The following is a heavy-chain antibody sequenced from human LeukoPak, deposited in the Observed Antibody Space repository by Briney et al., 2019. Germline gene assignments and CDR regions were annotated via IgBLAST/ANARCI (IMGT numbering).Heavy chain of an antibody. D-gene: IGHD3-22*01. V-gene: IGHV4-39*01. CDR1: GGSISSSSYY. J-gene: IGHJ5*02. CDR3: ARRSGDSSGYYYVFWFDP. CDR2: IDYSGST. Sequence: SETLSLTCTVSGGSISSSSYYWGWIRQPPGKGLEWIGSIDYSGSTYYNPSLKSRVTTSVDTSKNQFSLKLSSVTAADTAVYYCARRSGDSSGYYYVFWFDPWGQGTLVTVSS.